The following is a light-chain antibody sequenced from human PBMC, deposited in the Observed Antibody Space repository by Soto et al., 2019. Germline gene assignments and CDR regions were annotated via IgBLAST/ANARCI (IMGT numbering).Light chain of an antibody. CDR2: GAS. V-gene: IGKV3-15*01. Sequence: IVMTQSPATLSVSPGESATPSYRAGQSVGSSLASCQQKPRQAPRRLIYGASTTATGSPARFIGSGSGTDFTLTISNLEPEDFAVYYCQQHNHSSPWTFGRGTKV. CDR1: QSVGSS. CDR3: QQHNHSSPWT. J-gene: IGKJ1*01.